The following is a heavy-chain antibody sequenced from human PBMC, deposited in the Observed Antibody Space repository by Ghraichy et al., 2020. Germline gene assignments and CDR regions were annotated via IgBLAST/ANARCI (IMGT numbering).Heavy chain of an antibody. CDR2: IYHSGST. CDR1: GGSISSGGYS. Sequence: SETLSLTCAVSGGSISSGGYSWSWIRQPPGKGLEWIGYIYHSGSTYYNPSIKSRVTISVDRSKNQFSLKLSSVTAADTAVYYCARIATTVVTPDYFFDYWGQGTLFTVSS. CDR3: ARIATTVVTPDYFFDY. D-gene: IGHD4-23*01. J-gene: IGHJ4*02. V-gene: IGHV4-30-2*01.